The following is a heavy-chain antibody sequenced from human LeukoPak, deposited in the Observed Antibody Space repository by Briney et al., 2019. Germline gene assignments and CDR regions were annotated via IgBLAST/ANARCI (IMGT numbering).Heavy chain of an antibody. Sequence: PGGSLRLSCAASGFTFSSYGMHWVRQAPGKGLEWVAVIWYDGSNKYYADSVKGRFTISRDNSKNTLYLQMNSLRAEDTAVYYCAREALPYYYDSSGYYYYYYSMDVWGQGTTVTVSS. CDR3: AREALPYYYDSSGYYYYYYSMDV. CDR2: IWYDGSNK. D-gene: IGHD3-22*01. V-gene: IGHV3-33*01. J-gene: IGHJ6*02. CDR1: GFTFSSYG.